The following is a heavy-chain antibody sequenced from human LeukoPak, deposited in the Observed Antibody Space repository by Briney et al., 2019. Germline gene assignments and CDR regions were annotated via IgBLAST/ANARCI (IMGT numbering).Heavy chain of an antibody. CDR1: GGSISSYY. D-gene: IGHD4-23*01. CDR2: IYYSGNT. V-gene: IGHV4-39*01. Sequence: PSETLSLTCTVSGGSISSYYWGWIRQPPGKGLEWIGSIYYSGNTYYNPSLKSRVTISIDTSKNQFSLKLSSVTAADTAVYYCANSANYGGNSGYFDYWGQGTLVTVSS. J-gene: IGHJ4*02. CDR3: ANSANYGGNSGYFDY.